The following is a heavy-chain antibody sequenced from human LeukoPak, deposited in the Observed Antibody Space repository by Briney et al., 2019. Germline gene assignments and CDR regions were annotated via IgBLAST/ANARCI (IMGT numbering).Heavy chain of an antibody. Sequence: PGGSLRLSCAASGFTFSSYAMSWVRQAPGKGLEWVSGISGSVGRTYYADSVKGRFTISRDNSKNTLYLQLNSLRAEDTALYFCAKDDSFTSGWLDYWGQGTLVTVSS. CDR3: AKDDSFTSGWLDY. D-gene: IGHD6-25*01. J-gene: IGHJ4*02. CDR2: ISGSVGRT. CDR1: GFTFSSYA. V-gene: IGHV3-23*01.